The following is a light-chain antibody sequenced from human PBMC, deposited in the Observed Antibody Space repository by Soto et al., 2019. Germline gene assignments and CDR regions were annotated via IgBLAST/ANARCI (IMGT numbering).Light chain of an antibody. CDR1: QSVGSY. J-gene: IGKJ4*01. Sequence: EIEVTQSPATLSLCRGERATLSCRTSQSVGSYLAWYQKKPGQAPRLLIYDASNRATGIPARFSGGGSGRDFTLTISSLEPEDFAVYYCQQRSNWPPLTFGGGTKVEI. V-gene: IGKV3-11*02. CDR3: QQRSNWPPLT. CDR2: DAS.